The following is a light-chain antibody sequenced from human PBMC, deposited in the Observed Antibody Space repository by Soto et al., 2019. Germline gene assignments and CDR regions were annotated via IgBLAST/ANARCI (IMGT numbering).Light chain of an antibody. CDR3: QQAKSFPIT. CDR2: SAS. Sequence: DIQVPQSPPSMAASVGDSVPITCRASQDIGNWMTWYQQKPGKAPKLLIYSASTLVRGVPSRFSGSGSGTEFTLTISGLQPEDSLTYYCQQAKSFPITFGQGTRLEIK. J-gene: IGKJ5*01. CDR1: QDIGNW. V-gene: IGKV1-12*01.